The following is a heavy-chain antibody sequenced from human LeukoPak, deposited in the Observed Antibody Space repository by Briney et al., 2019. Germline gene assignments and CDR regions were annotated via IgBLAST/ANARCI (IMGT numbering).Heavy chain of an antibody. D-gene: IGHD4-11*01. Sequence: SETLSLTCTVSGGSISSYYWSWIRQPPGKGLEWIGYIYYSGSTNYNPSLKSRVTISVDTSKNQFSLKLSSVTAADTAVYYCARGLDYSNSRGYYYYYMDVWGKGTTVTVSS. J-gene: IGHJ6*03. CDR3: ARGLDYSNSRGYYYYYMDV. CDR1: GGSISSYY. CDR2: IYYSGST. V-gene: IGHV4-59*01.